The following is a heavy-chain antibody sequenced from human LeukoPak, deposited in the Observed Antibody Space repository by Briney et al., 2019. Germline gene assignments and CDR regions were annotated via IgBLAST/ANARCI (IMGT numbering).Heavy chain of an antibody. CDR2: INPNSGGT. Sequence: ASVKVSCKASGYTFTGYYMHWVRQAPGQGLEWMGWINPNSGGTNYAQKFQGRVTMTRDTSISTAYMELSRLRSDDTAVYYCARAGYSSGWYGDDAFDIWGQGTMVTVSS. CDR1: GYTFTGYY. V-gene: IGHV1-2*02. D-gene: IGHD6-19*01. J-gene: IGHJ3*02. CDR3: ARAGYSSGWYGDDAFDI.